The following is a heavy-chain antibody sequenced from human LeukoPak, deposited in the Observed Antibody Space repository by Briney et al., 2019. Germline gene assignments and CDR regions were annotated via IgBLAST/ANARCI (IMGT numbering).Heavy chain of an antibody. J-gene: IGHJ4*02. CDR1: GYTFTGYY. CDR3: AVAGSALLHPPVY. CDR2: IIPIFGTA. Sequence: VASVKVSCKASGYTFTGYYMHWVRQAPGQGLEWMGGIIPIFGTANYAQKFQGRVTITADESTSTAYMELSSLRSEDTAVYYCAVAGSALLHPPVYWGQGTLVTVSS. D-gene: IGHD3-10*01. V-gene: IGHV1-69*13.